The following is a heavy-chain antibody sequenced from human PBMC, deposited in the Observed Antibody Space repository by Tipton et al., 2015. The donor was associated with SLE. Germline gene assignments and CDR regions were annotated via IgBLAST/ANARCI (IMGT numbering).Heavy chain of an antibody. Sequence: LRLSCTVSGGSISSYYWSWIRQPAGKGLEWIGRIYTSGSTNYNPSLKSRVTMSVDTSKNQFSLKLSSVTAADTAVYYCARHMTGVDAFDIWGQGTMVTVSS. J-gene: IGHJ3*02. D-gene: IGHD1-20*01. V-gene: IGHV4-4*07. CDR1: GGSISSYY. CDR2: IYTSGST. CDR3: ARHMTGVDAFDI.